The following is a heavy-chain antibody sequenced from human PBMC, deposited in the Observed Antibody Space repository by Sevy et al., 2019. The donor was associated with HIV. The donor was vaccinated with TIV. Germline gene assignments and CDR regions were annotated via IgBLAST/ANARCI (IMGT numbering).Heavy chain of an antibody. Sequence: PETLSLTCTVSGGSISSYYWSWVRQPPGKGLEWIGYIYYSGSTNHNPSLKSRVTISVDTSKNHFSLKLSSVTAADTAVYYCARGMVRGVIMSSFDYWGQGTLVTVSS. CDR2: IYYSGST. CDR1: GGSISSYY. J-gene: IGHJ4*02. CDR3: ARGMVRGVIMSSFDY. V-gene: IGHV4-59*01. D-gene: IGHD3-10*01.